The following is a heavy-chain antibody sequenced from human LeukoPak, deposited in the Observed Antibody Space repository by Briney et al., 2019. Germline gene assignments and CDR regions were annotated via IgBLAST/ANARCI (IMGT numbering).Heavy chain of an antibody. CDR3: ARVRRQRLERIYFDS. J-gene: IGHJ4*02. CDR2: ISSSGSTM. V-gene: IGHV3-11*01. Sequence: GGSLRLSCAASRFIFSDYYMNWLRQAPGKGLEWVASISSSGSTMFYADSVRGRFTISRDNAKSLFFLQMNSLGGEDTAVYFCARVRRQRLERIYFDSWGQGILVTVSS. D-gene: IGHD1-1*01. CDR1: RFIFSDYY.